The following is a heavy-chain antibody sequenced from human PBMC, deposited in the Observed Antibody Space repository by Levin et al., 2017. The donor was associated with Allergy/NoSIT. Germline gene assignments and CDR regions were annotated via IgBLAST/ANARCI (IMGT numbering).Heavy chain of an antibody. D-gene: IGHD4-23*01. CDR2: IWYDGSNK. J-gene: IGHJ4*02. CDR3: ARDLPFGDYGGGFDY. CDR1: GFTFSSYG. V-gene: IGHV3-33*01. Sequence: GESLKISCAASGFTFSSYGMHWVRQAPGKGLEWVAVIWYDGSNKYYADSVKGRFTISRDNSKNTLYLQMNSLRAEDTAVYYCARDLPFGDYGGGFDYWGQGTLVTVSS.